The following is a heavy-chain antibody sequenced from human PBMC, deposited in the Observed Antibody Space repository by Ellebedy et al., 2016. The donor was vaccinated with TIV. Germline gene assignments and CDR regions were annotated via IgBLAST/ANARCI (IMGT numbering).Heavy chain of an antibody. D-gene: IGHD6-13*01. V-gene: IGHV3-33*01. J-gene: IGHJ6*02. CDR2: IWYDGSNT. Sequence: GESLKISCAASGVTFSSYGMHWVRQAPGKGLEWVAVIWYDGSNTYYADSVKGRFTISRENSKTTLYLHMNSMIAEDTAVYDCARDSGYSSSWSKTTYYYYGMDVWGQGTTVTFSS. CDR1: GVTFSSYG. CDR3: ARDSGYSSSWSKTTYYYYGMDV.